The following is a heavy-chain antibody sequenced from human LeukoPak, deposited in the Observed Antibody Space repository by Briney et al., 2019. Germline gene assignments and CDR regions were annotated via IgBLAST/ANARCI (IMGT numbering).Heavy chain of an antibody. CDR3: ARAIYCSSTSCLMGPYYYYGMDV. D-gene: IGHD2-2*01. Sequence: PSETLSLTCTVSDYSITSGYYWDWIRQPPGKGLEWIGSIHHSGSTDYNPSLKSRVTISVDTSKNQFSLKLSSVTAADTAVYYCARAIYCSSTSCLMGPYYYYGMDVWGQGTTVTVSS. CDR1: DYSITSGYY. CDR2: IHHSGST. J-gene: IGHJ6*02. V-gene: IGHV4-38-2*02.